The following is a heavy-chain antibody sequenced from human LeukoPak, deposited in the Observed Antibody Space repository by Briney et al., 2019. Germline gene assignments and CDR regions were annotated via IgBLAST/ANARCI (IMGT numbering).Heavy chain of an antibody. CDR2: ISGSGGST. D-gene: IGHD4/OR15-4a*01. V-gene: IGHV3-23*01. CDR1: GFTFSSYA. Sequence: GGSLRLSCAASGFTFSSYAMSWVRQAPGKGLEWVSAISGSGGSTYYADSVKGRFTISRDNSKNTLYLQMNSLRAEDTAVYYCAKSARGASKRPYYFDYWGQGTLVTVSS. CDR3: AKSARGASKRPYYFDY. J-gene: IGHJ4*02.